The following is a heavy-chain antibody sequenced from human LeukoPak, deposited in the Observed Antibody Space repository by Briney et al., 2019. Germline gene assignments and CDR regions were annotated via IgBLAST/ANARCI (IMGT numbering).Heavy chain of an antibody. J-gene: IGHJ3*02. V-gene: IGHV3-30*18. CDR3: AKNGGDPAFDI. CDR2: MSYDGSNK. D-gene: IGHD4-23*01. CDR1: GFTFSSYG. Sequence: GGSLRLSCAASGFTFSSYGMHWVRQAPGKGLEWVAVMSYDGSNKYYADSVKGRFTISRDNSKNTLYLQMNSLRAEDTAVYYCAKNGGDPAFDIWGQGTMVTVSS.